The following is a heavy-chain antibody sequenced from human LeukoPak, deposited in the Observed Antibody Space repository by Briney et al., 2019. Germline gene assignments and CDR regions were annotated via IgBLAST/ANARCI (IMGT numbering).Heavy chain of an antibody. J-gene: IGHJ3*02. V-gene: IGHV1-46*01. CDR1: GYTFPNYY. Sequence: ASVKVSCKTSGYTFPNYYMHWVRQAPGQGVEWMGIINPGGVSTNYAQKFQGRVTMTRDMSTSTVYMELSSLRSEDTAVYYCARDLCGGDCYSVGGAFDIWGQGTMVTVSS. CDR3: ARDLCGGDCYSVGGAFDI. CDR2: INPGGVST. D-gene: IGHD2-21*02.